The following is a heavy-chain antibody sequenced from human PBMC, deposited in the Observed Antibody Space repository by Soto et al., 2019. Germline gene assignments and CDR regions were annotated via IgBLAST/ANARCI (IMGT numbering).Heavy chain of an antibody. D-gene: IGHD3-16*01. CDR1: GFSLTTRGVG. V-gene: IGHV2-5*02. J-gene: IGHJ5*02. Sequence: QITLKESGPTLVKPTQTLTLTCTFSGFSLTTRGVGVGWIRQTPGKALECLALIYWDDDKRYSPSLQSRLSNTKDTSKNQLVLTMTNVDPVDTATDYCAHIPNYYQYDWFDPWGQGTLFSVSS. CDR2: IYWDDDK. CDR3: AHIPNYYQYDWFDP.